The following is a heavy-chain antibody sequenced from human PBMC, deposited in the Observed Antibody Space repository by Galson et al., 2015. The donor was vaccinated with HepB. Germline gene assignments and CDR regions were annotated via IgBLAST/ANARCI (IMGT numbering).Heavy chain of an antibody. CDR2: IWYDGSEK. Sequence: SLRLSCAASGFKFNRTGMHWIRQAPGKGLEWVAVIWYDGSEKYSADSVKGRFMISRDNSRNMLYLHMDNVRADDTAMYFCTEGKLIHWGLGAQVIVSS. V-gene: IGHV3-33*01. CDR1: GFKFNRTG. J-gene: IGHJ4*02. CDR3: TEGKLIH. D-gene: IGHD2-21*01.